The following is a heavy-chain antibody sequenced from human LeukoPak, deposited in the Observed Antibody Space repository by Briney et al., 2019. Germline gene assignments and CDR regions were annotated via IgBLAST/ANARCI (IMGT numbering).Heavy chain of an antibody. Sequence: SETLSLTCTVSGSSISGYYWTWIRQPAGKGLEWIGHMYASGNTNYNPSLNSRVTMSVDTSKNQFSLNLRSVTAADTAVYCCARNPIRGLGEIRDWGQGTLVTVSS. V-gene: IGHV4-4*07. CDR3: ARNPIRGLGEIRD. D-gene: IGHD3-10*01. CDR1: GSSISGYY. J-gene: IGHJ4*02. CDR2: MYASGNT.